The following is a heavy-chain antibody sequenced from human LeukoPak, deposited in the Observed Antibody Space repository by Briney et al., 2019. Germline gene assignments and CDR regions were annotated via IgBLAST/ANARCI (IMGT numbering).Heavy chain of an antibody. CDR2: IWYDGSTK. CDR3: ARDRYSSMWSVFEY. J-gene: IGHJ4*02. Sequence: GGSLRLSCAASGFTFSSFGMHWVRQSPGKGLEWVAVIWYDGSTKVYADSVKGRFTISRDNSRNTLYLQVNSLRAEDAAVYYCARDRYSSMWSVFEYWGQGALVTVSS. V-gene: IGHV3-33*01. CDR1: GFTFSSFG. D-gene: IGHD6-13*01.